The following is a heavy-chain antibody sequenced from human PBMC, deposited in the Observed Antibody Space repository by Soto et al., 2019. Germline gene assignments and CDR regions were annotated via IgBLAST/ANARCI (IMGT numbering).Heavy chain of an antibody. J-gene: IGHJ6*02. CDR3: ARDRGYSGYDPEPTRPNYYYYGMDV. D-gene: IGHD5-12*01. CDR1: GFTFSSYG. CDR2: IWYDGSNK. V-gene: IGHV3-33*01. Sequence: GGSLRLSCAASGFTFSSYGMHWVRQAPGKGLEWVAVIWYDGSNKYYADSVKGRFTISRDNSKNTLYLQMNSLRAEDTAVYYCARDRGYSGYDPEPTRPNYYYYGMDVWGQGTTVTVSS.